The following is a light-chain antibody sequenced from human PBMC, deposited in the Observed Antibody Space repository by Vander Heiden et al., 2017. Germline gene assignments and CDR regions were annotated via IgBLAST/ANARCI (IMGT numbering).Light chain of an antibody. CDR3: AAWDVSLSGHWV. V-gene: IGLV1-47*01. J-gene: IGLJ3*02. CDR1: SSNIGTNY. CDR2: RKN. Sequence: QSVLTQPPSASGTPGQRVTISCSGRSSNIGTNYVYWYQQLPGTAPKLLIYRKNQRPSGVPDRFSGSKSGTSASLAISGLRSEDEAYYYCAAWDVSLSGHWVFGGGTKLTVL.